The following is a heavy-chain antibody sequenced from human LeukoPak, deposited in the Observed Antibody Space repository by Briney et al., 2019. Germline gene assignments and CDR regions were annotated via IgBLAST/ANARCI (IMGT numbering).Heavy chain of an antibody. Sequence: PGGSLRLSCAVSGITLSNYGRSWVRQAPGKGLEWVAGISGSGGRTNYAASVKGRFTISRDNPKNTLYLQINSLRPEDTAVYFCAKRGVVIRVILVGFHKEAYYFDSWGQGALVTVSS. D-gene: IGHD3-22*01. CDR3: AKRGVVIRVILVGFHKEAYYFDS. CDR1: GITLSNYG. J-gene: IGHJ4*02. V-gene: IGHV3-23*01. CDR2: ISGSGGRT.